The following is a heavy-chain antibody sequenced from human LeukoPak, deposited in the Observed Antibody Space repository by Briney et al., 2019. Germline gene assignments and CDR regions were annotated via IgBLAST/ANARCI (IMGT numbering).Heavy chain of an antibody. CDR2: ISSSSSYI. CDR1: GFTLSNYG. D-gene: IGHD3-10*01. Sequence: GGTLRLSCAASGFTLSNYGLSWVRQAPGKGLEWVSSISSSSSYIYYADSVKGRFTISRDNAKNSLYLQMNSLRAEDTAVYYCARDLGVLLWFGELHPIDYWGQGTLVTVSS. CDR3: ARDLGVLLWFGELHPIDY. J-gene: IGHJ4*02. V-gene: IGHV3-21*01.